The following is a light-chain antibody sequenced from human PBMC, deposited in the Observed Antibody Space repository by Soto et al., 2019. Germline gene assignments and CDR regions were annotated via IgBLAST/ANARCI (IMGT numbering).Light chain of an antibody. CDR3: QQYNNCPYT. Sequence: VMTQAPATLSVSPGVSATLSCRASQHVSSNFAWYRQNPGQAPTLLIYRASTRTTGIPARFSGSGSGTEFTLTISILQSEDFAVYYCQQYNNCPYTFGQGTKLQIK. J-gene: IGKJ2*01. V-gene: IGKV3-15*01. CDR1: QHVSSN. CDR2: RAS.